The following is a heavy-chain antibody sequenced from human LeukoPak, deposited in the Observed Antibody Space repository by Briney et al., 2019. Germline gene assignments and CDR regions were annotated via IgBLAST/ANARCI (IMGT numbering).Heavy chain of an antibody. CDR1: GFTFGDYY. CDR2: IGSGGHTI. D-gene: IGHD3-22*01. CDR3: ARDADYYDPWYFDY. V-gene: IGHV3-11*04. J-gene: IGHJ4*02. Sequence: PGGSLRLSCAASGFTFGDYYMSWVRQAPGKGLEWVSFIGSGGHTIYYADSVKGRFTISRDDARNSLYLQMNSLRAEDTAVYYCARDADYYDPWYFDYWGQGTLVTVSS.